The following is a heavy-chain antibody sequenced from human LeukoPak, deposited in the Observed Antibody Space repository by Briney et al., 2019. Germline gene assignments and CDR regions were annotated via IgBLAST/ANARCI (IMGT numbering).Heavy chain of an antibody. CDR1: GFTFSSYA. J-gene: IGHJ4*02. Sequence: GGSLRLSCAPSGFTFSSYAMHWVRQAPGEGLEYVSSISSNGGSTYYANSVKGRFTMSRDNSKNTLHLQMGSLRAEDMAVYYCARSGSNTLDYGGQGTLVTVSS. CDR3: ARSGSNTLDY. CDR2: ISSNGGST. V-gene: IGHV3-64*01. D-gene: IGHD2-15*01.